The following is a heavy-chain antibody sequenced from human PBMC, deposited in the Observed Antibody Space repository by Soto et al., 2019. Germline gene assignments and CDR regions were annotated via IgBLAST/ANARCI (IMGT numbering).Heavy chain of an antibody. CDR2: INAGNGNT. D-gene: IGHD4-17*01. J-gene: IGHJ5*02. Sequence: ASVKVSCKASGYTSTSYAMHWVRQAPGQRLEWMGWINAGNGNTKYSQKFQGRVTITRDTSASTAYMELSSLRSEDTAVFFCAAEDYGDSGSDSFDPWGREPLVTFSS. CDR1: GYTSTSYA. V-gene: IGHV1-3*01. CDR3: AAEDYGDSGSDSFDP.